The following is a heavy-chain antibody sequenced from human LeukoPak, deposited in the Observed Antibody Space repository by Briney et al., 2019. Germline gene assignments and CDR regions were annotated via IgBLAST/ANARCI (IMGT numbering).Heavy chain of an antibody. D-gene: IGHD5-12*01. Sequence: SETLSLTCAVYGGPFSGYYWSWIRQPPGKGLEWIGEINHSGSTNYNPSLKSRVTISVDTSKNQFSLKLSSVTAADTAVYYCARGERWLRLRAFDIWGQGTMVTVSS. V-gene: IGHV4-34*01. CDR2: INHSGST. CDR3: ARGERWLRLRAFDI. J-gene: IGHJ3*02. CDR1: GGPFSGYY.